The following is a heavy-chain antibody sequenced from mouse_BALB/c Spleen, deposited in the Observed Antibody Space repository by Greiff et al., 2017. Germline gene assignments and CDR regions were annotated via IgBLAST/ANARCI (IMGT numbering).Heavy chain of an antibody. CDR1: GFNINDYY. CDR2: IDPENGDT. D-gene: IGHD1-1*01. V-gene: IGHV14-4*02. J-gene: IGHJ3*01. CDR3: NSENGTVLFAD. Sequence: VQLQQSGAELVRSGASVKLSCTASGFNINDYYMHWVKQRPEQGLEWIGWIDPENGDTEYAPKFQGKATMTADTSSNTAYLQLSSLTSEDTAVYYCNSENGTVLFADWGQGTLVTVSA.